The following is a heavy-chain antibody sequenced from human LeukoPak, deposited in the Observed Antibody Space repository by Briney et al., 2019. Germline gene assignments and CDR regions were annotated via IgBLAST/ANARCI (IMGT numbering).Heavy chain of an antibody. J-gene: IGHJ6*03. D-gene: IGHD3-3*01. V-gene: IGHV3-7*01. CDR2: MNQDGSEI. CDR3: ARLRSQQYNFWSGSYKMLYYFYMDV. CDR1: GFTFYGYW. Sequence: GGSLRLSCAASGFTFYGYWMTWVRQSPGAGLEWVANMNQDGSEIYYVDSVKGRFTISRDNAKNSLFLQVDSLRAEDTAVYYCARLRSQQYNFWSGSYKMLYYFYMDVWGQGTTVTVSS.